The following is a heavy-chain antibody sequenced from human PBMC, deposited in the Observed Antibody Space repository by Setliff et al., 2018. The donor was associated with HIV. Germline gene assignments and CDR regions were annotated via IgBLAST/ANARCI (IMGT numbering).Heavy chain of an antibody. CDR3: AKGGPGGSWLGGWFDP. CDR2: INPNSGGT. J-gene: IGHJ5*02. Sequence: ASVKVSCKASGYTFSGYYMHWVRQAPGRGLEWMGWINPNSGGTNNAQKFQGGVTMTRDTSINTAYMELARLRSDDTAVYYCAKGGPGGSWLGGWFDPWGQGTLVTVSS. V-gene: IGHV1-2*02. CDR1: GYTFSGYY. D-gene: IGHD6-13*01.